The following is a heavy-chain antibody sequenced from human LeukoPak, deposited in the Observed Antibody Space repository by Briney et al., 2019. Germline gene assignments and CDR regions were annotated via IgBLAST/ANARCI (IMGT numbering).Heavy chain of an antibody. D-gene: IGHD6-13*01. Sequence: SGPTLVNPTQTLTLTCTFSGFSLSTSGVGVGWIRQPPGKALEWLTLIYWDDDKRYSPSLKSRLTITKDTSKNQVALTMTNMDPVDTATYYCAHHRSDSSSWYYFDYWGQGTLVTVSS. CDR2: IYWDDDK. CDR1: GFSLSTSGVG. J-gene: IGHJ4*02. CDR3: AHHRSDSSSWYYFDY. V-gene: IGHV2-5*02.